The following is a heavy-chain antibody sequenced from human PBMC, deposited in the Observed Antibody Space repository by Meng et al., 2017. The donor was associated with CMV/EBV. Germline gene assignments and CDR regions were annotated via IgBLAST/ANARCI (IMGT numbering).Heavy chain of an antibody. V-gene: IGHV1-2*02. J-gene: IGHJ3*02. CDR1: GYTFTGYY. CDR2: INPNSGGT. D-gene: IGHD2-2*02. CDR3: ATPHVVPAAIRFDI. Sequence: ASVKVSCKASGYTFTGYYMHWVRQAPGQGLEWMGWINPNSGGTNYAQKFQGRVTMTRDTSISSAYMELSRLRSDDTAVYYCATPHVVPAAIRFDIWGQGTMVTVSS.